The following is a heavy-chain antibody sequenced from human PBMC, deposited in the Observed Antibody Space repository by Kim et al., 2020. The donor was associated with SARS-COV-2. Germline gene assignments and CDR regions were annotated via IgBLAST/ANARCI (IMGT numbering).Heavy chain of an antibody. D-gene: IGHD3-22*01. Sequence: SETLSLTCTVSGGSVSSGSYYWSWIRQPPGKGLEWIGYIYYSGSTNYNPSLKSRVTISVDTSKNQFSLKLSSVTAADTAVYYCAREGVGYYDSSGYLDWFDPWGQGTLVTVSS. J-gene: IGHJ5*02. CDR2: IYYSGST. V-gene: IGHV4-61*01. CDR3: AREGVGYYDSSGYLDWFDP. CDR1: GGSVSSGSYY.